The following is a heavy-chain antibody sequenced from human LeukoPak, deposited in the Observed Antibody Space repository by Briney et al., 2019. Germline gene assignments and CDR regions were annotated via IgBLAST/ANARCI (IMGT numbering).Heavy chain of an antibody. J-gene: IGHJ6*02. Sequence: GGSLRLSCAASGFIFSSYGMNWVRQAPGKGLEWVSSLNRSSTYIYYADSVKGRFTISRDNAKNSLYLQMNSLRAEDTAVYYCARDSGYDYPPYGGMDVWGQGTTVTVSS. CDR2: LNRSSTYI. D-gene: IGHD5-12*01. CDR3: ARDSGYDYPPYGGMDV. V-gene: IGHV3-21*01. CDR1: GFIFSSYG.